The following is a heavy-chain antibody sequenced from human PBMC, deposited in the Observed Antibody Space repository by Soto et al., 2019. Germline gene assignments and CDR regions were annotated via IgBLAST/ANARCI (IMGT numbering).Heavy chain of an antibody. V-gene: IGHV1-2*04. CDR3: ARATGIAAAGNTWFDP. D-gene: IGHD6-13*01. CDR1: GYTFTGYY. CDR2: INPNSGGT. J-gene: IGHJ5*02. Sequence: QVQLVQSGAEVKKPGASVKVSCKASGYTFTGYYMHWVRRAPGQGLEWMGWINPNSGGTNYAQKFQGWVTMTRDTSISTAYMELSRLRSDDTAVYYCARATGIAAAGNTWFDPWGQGTLVTVSS.